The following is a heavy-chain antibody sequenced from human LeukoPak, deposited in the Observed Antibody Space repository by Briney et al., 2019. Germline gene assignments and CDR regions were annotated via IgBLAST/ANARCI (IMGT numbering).Heavy chain of an antibody. CDR1: GFTFDDYA. Sequence: PGRSLRLSCAASGFTFDDYAMHWVRQAPGKGLEWVANIKPDGSEKYYVDSVKGRFTISRDNAKNSLYLQMNSLRAEDTAVYFCARDTMGATDYWGQGTLVTVSS. D-gene: IGHD1-26*01. CDR2: IKPDGSEK. V-gene: IGHV3-7*01. J-gene: IGHJ4*02. CDR3: ARDTMGATDY.